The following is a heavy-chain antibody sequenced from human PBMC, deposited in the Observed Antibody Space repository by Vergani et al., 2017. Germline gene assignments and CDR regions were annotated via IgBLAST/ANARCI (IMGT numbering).Heavy chain of an antibody. Sequence: QLQLQESGPGLVKPSETLSLTCTVSGGSISSSNYYWGWIRQPPGKGLEWIGSIYFSGSTYYNPSLRSRVTISVDTSKNQFSLKLSSVTAADTAVYYCARDTGGPGIAAATGFDPWGQGTLVTVSS. V-gene: IGHV4-39*07. D-gene: IGHD6-13*01. CDR2: IYFSGST. J-gene: IGHJ5*02. CDR1: GGSISSSNYY. CDR3: ARDTGGPGIAAATGFDP.